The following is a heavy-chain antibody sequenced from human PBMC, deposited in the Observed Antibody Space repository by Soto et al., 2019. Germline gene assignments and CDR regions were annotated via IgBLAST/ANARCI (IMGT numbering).Heavy chain of an antibody. CDR3: ATLPRAIERTPAAIWSFDS. CDR1: GYSLSDLS. J-gene: IGHJ4*02. Sequence: ASVKVSCKVSGYSLSDLSIHWVRQAPGKGLEWMGGLDAEDGETIYAQKLQGRGTMTEDTSTDTAYMELSSLTSEDTAMYYCATLPRAIERTPAAIWSFDSWGQGTLVTVSS. D-gene: IGHD2-2*01. CDR2: LDAEDGET. V-gene: IGHV1-24*01.